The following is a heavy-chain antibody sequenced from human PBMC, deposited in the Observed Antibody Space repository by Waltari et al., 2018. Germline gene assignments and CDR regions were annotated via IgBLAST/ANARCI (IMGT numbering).Heavy chain of an antibody. CDR1: GFTFSSYG. CDR2: IWYDGSNK. V-gene: IGHV3-30*18. CDR3: AKVPGNYSSGWYSNWFDP. Sequence: QVQLVESGGGVVQPGRSLRLSCAASGFTFSSYGMHWVRQAPGKGLEWVAVIWYDGSNKYYADSVKDRFTISRDNSKNTLYLQMNSLRAEDTAMYYCAKVPGNYSSGWYSNWFDPWGQGTLVTVSS. J-gene: IGHJ5*02. D-gene: IGHD6-19*01.